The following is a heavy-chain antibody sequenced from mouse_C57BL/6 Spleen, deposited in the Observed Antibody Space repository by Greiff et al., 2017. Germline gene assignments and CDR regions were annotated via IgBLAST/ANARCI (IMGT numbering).Heavy chain of an antibody. CDR1: GFTFSSYA. CDR2: ISDGGSYT. J-gene: IGHJ4*01. CDR3: ARGDLYYAMDY. V-gene: IGHV5-4*03. Sequence: EVKVVESGGGLVKPGGSLKLSCAASGFTFSSYAMSWVRQTPEKRLEWVATISDGGSYTYYPDNVKGRFTISRDNAKNNLYLQMSHLKSEDTAMYYCARGDLYYAMDYWGQGTSVTVSS.